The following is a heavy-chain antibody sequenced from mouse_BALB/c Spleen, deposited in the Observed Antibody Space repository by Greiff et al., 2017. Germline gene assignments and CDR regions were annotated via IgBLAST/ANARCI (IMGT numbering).Heavy chain of an antibody. CDR2: ISDGGSYT. V-gene: IGHV5-4*02. J-gene: IGHJ3*01. Sequence: DVMLVESGGGLVKPGGSLKLSCAASGFTFSDYYMYWVRQTPEKRLEWVATISDGGSYTYYPDSVKGRFTISRDNAKNNLYLQMSSLKSEDTAMYYCARDKERRRFAYWGQGTLVTVSA. CDR1: GFTFSDYY. D-gene: IGHD2-14*01. CDR3: ARDKERRRFAY.